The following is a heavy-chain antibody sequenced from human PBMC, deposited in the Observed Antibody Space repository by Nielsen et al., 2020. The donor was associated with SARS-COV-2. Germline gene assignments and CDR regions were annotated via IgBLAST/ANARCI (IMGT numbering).Heavy chain of an antibody. V-gene: IGHV3-30*18. CDR2: ISYDGNNK. D-gene: IGHD2-15*01. J-gene: IGHJ4*02. Sequence: GESLKISCAASGFTFSSYGMHWVRQAPGKGLEWVAVISYDGNNKYYADSVKGRFTISRDNSKNTLYLQMNSLRAEDTAVYYCAKQGGGYCSGGSCYSGYFDYWGQGTLVTVSS. CDR3: AKQGGGYCSGGSCYSGYFDY. CDR1: GFTFSSYG.